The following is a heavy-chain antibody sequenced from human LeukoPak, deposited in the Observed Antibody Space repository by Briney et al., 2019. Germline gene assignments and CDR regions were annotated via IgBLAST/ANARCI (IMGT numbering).Heavy chain of an antibody. J-gene: IGHJ5*02. Sequence: SETLSLTCNVSGGSFTDYYWSWIRQTPEKGLEWIGQINHSGDTSYNPSLRSRVTLSVDRSKNQFSLKVTSVTAADTGVYYCARGPGTVGLSPWGQGTLVTVSS. CDR2: INHSGDT. CDR1: GGSFTDYY. D-gene: IGHD1/OR15-1a*01. V-gene: IGHV4-34*01. CDR3: ARGPGTVGLSP.